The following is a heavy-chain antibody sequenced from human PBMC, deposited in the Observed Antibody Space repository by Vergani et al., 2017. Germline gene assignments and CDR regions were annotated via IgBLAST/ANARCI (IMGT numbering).Heavy chain of an antibody. J-gene: IGHJ4*02. D-gene: IGHD3-10*01. CDR1: GFTFSSYA. Sequence: EVQLLESGGGLVQPGGSLRLSCAASGFTFSSYAMSWVRQAPGKGLEWVSVIYSGGSSTYYADSVKGRFTISRDNSKNSLYLQMNSLRTEDTALYYCAKDIIYGSGSYSNFDYWGQGTLVTVSS. CDR3: AKDIIYGSGSYSNFDY. V-gene: IGHV3-23*03. CDR2: IYSGGSST.